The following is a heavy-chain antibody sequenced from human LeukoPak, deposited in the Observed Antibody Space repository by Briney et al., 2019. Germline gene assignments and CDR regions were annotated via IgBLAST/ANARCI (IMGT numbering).Heavy chain of an antibody. CDR3: ARVLGYCSSTSCHDYYGMDV. CDR1: GGSISSGAYY. V-gene: IGHV4-31*03. D-gene: IGHD2-2*01. Sequence: SQTLSLTCTVSGGSISSGAYYWSWFRQRPGKGLEWIGYIHYSGTTDYNPSLKSRVTISVDTSKNQFSLKLSSVTAADTAVYYCARVLGYCSSTSCHDYYGMDVWGQGTTVTVSS. CDR2: IHYSGTT. J-gene: IGHJ6*02.